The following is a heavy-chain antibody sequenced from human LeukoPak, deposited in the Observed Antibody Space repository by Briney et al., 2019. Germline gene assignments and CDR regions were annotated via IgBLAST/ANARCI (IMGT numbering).Heavy chain of an antibody. J-gene: IGHJ4*02. D-gene: IGHD3-22*01. CDR2: ISAYNGNT. CDR3: ARTPLDSSGYYRGYYFDY. CDR1: GYTFTGYY. V-gene: IGHV1-18*04. Sequence: GASVKVSCKASGYTFTGYYIHWVRQAPGQGLEWMGWISAYNGNTNYAQKLQGRVTMTTDTSTSTAYMELRSLRSDDTAVYYCARTPLDSSGYYRGYYFDYWGQGTLVTVSS.